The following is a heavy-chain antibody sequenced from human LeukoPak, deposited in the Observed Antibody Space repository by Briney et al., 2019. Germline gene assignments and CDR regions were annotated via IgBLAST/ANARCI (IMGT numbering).Heavy chain of an antibody. V-gene: IGHV4-39*07. Sequence: SETLSLICTVSGGSISSSSYYWGWIRQPPGKGLEWIGSIYYSGSTYYNPSLKSRVTISVDTSKNQFSLKLSSVTAADTAVYYCARGEWELLRAFDIWGQGTMVTVSS. CDR2: IYYSGST. CDR1: GGSISSSSYY. CDR3: ARGEWELLRAFDI. D-gene: IGHD1-26*01. J-gene: IGHJ3*02.